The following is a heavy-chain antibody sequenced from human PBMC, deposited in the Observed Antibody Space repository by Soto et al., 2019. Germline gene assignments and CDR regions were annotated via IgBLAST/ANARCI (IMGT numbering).Heavy chain of an antibody. D-gene: IGHD3-9*01. V-gene: IGHV3-7*05. Sequence: GGSLRLSCAASGFPFSDNWMNWIRQAPGKRPEWVANINPDGSAKFYLGSVKGRFTISRDNAKNSLYLQMNSLRSEDAAVYYCTRGSIVTSRDYWGQGALVTVSS. J-gene: IGHJ4*02. CDR1: GFPFSDNW. CDR2: INPDGSAK. CDR3: TRGSIVTSRDY.